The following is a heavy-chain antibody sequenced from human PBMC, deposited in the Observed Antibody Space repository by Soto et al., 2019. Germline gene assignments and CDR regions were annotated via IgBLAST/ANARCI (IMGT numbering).Heavy chain of an antibody. D-gene: IGHD6-6*01. CDR3: ARGTIAARSPCYFDY. CDR2: INHSGST. CDR1: GGSFSGYY. J-gene: IGHJ4*02. Sequence: QVQLQQWGAGLLKPSETLSLTCAVYGGSFSGYYWSWIRQPPGKGLEWIGEINHSGSTNYNPSLKSRVTISVDTSKNQVSLKLSSVTAADTAVYYCARGTIAARSPCYFDYWGQGTLVTVSS. V-gene: IGHV4-34*01.